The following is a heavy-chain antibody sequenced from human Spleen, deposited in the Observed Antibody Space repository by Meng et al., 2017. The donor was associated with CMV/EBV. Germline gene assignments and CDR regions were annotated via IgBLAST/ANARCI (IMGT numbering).Heavy chain of an antibody. D-gene: IGHD4-23*01. J-gene: IGHJ1*01. V-gene: IGHV1-2*02. CDR2: ISPNGGST. CDR3: ARDEAPRLVTEYFHH. CDR1: GYTFNDYY. Sequence: SGYTFNDYYSHWARQATGQGPEWVGWISPNGGSTKYAQKCQGRVTMTRDTSSSTVYMELTRLTSDDTAIYYCARDEAPRLVTEYFHHWGQGTLVTVSS.